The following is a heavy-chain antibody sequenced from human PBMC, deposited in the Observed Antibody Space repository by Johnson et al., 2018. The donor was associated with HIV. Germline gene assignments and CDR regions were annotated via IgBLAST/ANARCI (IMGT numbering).Heavy chain of an antibody. D-gene: IGHD4-17*01. CDR1: AFTFSRYG. J-gene: IGHJ3*02. V-gene: IGHV3-30*18. Sequence: QVLLVESGGGVVQPGRSLRLSCAASAFTFSRYGMHWVRQAPGKGLEWVALTSYDGSNKYYGDSVTGRFTISRDNSKNTLYLQMNSRRAEDTAVYYCAKLVGDYVSNAFDIWGQGTMVTVSS. CDR3: AKLVGDYVSNAFDI. CDR2: TSYDGSNK.